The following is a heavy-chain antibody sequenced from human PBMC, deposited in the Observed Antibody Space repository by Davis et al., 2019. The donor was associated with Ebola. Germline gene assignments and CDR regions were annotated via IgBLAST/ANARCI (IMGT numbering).Heavy chain of an antibody. Sequence: SETLSLTCSVSGGSISSYYWSWIRQPAGAGLEWIGRIYTRGSTKYNASLTSRVTMSVDTSKNQFSLKLSSVTAADTAVYYCARVEHCSSISCYPGSYWGQGILVTVSS. J-gene: IGHJ4*02. CDR3: ARVEHCSSISCYPGSY. CDR2: IYTRGST. V-gene: IGHV4-4*07. D-gene: IGHD2-2*01. CDR1: GGSISSYY.